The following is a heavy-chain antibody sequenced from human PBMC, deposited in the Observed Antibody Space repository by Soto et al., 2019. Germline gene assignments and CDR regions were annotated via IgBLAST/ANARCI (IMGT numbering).Heavy chain of an antibody. D-gene: IGHD6-19*01. CDR2: IDVSGTT. CDR3: TRTSLAVAGTADY. CDR1: GGSSSTYS. V-gene: IGHV4-59*01. Sequence: QVQLQESGPGLVKPSETLSLTCTVSGGSSSTYSWNWIRQPPGKGLEWIGYIDVSGTTKYNPSLESRLTISVDTSKNQFSLNLISVTPGDTAVYYCTRTSLAVAGTADYWGQGTLVTVSS. J-gene: IGHJ4*02.